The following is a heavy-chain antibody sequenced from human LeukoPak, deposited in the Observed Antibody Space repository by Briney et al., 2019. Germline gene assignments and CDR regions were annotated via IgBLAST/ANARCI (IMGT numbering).Heavy chain of an antibody. Sequence: GGSLRLSCAASGFTFSSYAMNWVRQAPRKGLEWVSAISGSGGSTYSADSVKGRFTISRDNSKNTLYLQMNSLRAEDTAVYYCAKGDFDYVWGTPNYWGQGTLVTVSS. CDR2: ISGSGGST. V-gene: IGHV3-23*01. CDR1: GFTFSSYA. D-gene: IGHD3-16*01. J-gene: IGHJ4*02. CDR3: AKGDFDYVWGTPNY.